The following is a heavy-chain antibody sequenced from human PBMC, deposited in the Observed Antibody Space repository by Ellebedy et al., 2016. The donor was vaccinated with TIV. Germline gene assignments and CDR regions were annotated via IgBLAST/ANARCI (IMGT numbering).Heavy chain of an antibody. Sequence: GESLKISCAGSGFTFSGSAMHWVRQASGKGLEWVGRIRSKANSYATTYAASVKGRFTISRDDSKNTAYLQMNSLKTEDTAVYYCARDLDRNYPGAYFDYWGQGTLVTVSA. CDR2: IRSKANSYAT. CDR1: GFTFSGSA. J-gene: IGHJ4*02. V-gene: IGHV3-73*01. CDR3: ARDLDRNYPGAYFDY. D-gene: IGHD4-11*01.